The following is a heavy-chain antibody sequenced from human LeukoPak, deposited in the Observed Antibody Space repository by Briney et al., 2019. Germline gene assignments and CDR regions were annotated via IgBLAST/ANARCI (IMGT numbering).Heavy chain of an antibody. V-gene: IGHV4-61*02. CDR3: ASSKTTVVTPYDAFDI. CDR2: IYTSGST. J-gene: IGHJ3*02. D-gene: IGHD4-23*01. Sequence: IYTSGSTNYNPSLKSRVTISVDTSKNQFSLKLSSVTAADTAVYYCASSKTTVVTPYDAFDIWGQGTMVTVSS.